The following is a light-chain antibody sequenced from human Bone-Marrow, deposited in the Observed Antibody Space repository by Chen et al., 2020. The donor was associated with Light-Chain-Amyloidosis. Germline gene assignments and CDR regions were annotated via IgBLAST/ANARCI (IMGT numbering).Light chain of an antibody. V-gene: IGLV3-25*03. J-gene: IGLJ2*01. Sequence: SYELTQPPSVSVSPGQTARITCSGDDLPTKYAYWYQQKPGQAPVLVIHRDTERPSGISERFSGSSSGTTATLTISGVQAEDEADYHWQSADSSGTYEVIFGGGTKPTVL. CDR3: QSADSSGTYEVI. CDR2: RDT. CDR1: DLPTKY.